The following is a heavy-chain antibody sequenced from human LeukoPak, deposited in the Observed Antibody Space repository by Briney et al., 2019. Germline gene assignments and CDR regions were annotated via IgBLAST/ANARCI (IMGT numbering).Heavy chain of an antibody. CDR2: FYTCGIT. CDR3: ARGGIPAAISMNWFDP. CDR1: GGSISSYY. D-gene: IGHD2-2*01. Sequence: PSEPLSLTCTVSGGSISSYYWSWIRQSAGKGREWIGRFYTCGITSYNPSFKSRVTLSVDTSKNQYSLKLISETAADTAVYYCARGGIPAAISMNWFDPWGQGTLVTVSS. J-gene: IGHJ5*02. V-gene: IGHV4-4*07.